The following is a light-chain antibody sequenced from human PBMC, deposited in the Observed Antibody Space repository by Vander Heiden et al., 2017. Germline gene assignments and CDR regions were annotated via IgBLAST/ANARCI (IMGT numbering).Light chain of an antibody. CDR2: WAS. V-gene: IGKV4-1*01. Sequence: VSAQSPASLPVSLGERATINCKSSQGVLYNSNNKNYLAWYQQKPGQPPKLLISWASTRESGVPDRFSGSGSGTDFTLTISSLQAEDVAVYHCQQYYAIPTFGGGTKVEIK. J-gene: IGKJ4*01. CDR3: QQYYAIPT. CDR1: QGVLYNSNNKNY.